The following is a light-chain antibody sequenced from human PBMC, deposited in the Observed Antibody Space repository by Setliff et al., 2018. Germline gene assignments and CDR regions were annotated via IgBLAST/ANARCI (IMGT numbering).Light chain of an antibody. CDR3: NAYSADTTYV. CDR1: GRDVGSYDL. CDR2: AVS. V-gene: IGLV2-14*03. J-gene: IGLJ1*01. Sequence: QSVLTQPASVSGSPGQSITISCSGTGRDVGSYDLVSWYQQHPGKAPKLIIYAVSDRPSGVSHRFSGSKSGNTAYLTISGLRTDDEADYYCNAYSADTTYVFGSGTKVT.